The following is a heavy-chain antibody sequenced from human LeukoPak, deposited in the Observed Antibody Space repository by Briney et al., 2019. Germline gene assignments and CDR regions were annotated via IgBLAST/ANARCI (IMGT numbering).Heavy chain of an antibody. D-gene: IGHD1-7*01. V-gene: IGHV4-34*01. CDR3: ARELAQNAFDI. J-gene: IGHJ3*02. Sequence: SETLSLTCAVYGGSFSGYYWSWVRQPPGKGLEWTGEINHSGSTNYNPSLKSRVTISVDTSKNQFSLKLSSVTAADTAVCYCARELAQNAFDIWGQGTMVTVSS. CDR1: GGSFSGYY. CDR2: INHSGST.